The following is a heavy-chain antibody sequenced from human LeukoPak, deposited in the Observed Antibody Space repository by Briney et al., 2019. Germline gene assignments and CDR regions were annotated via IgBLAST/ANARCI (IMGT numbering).Heavy chain of an antibody. CDR1: GGSISSYY. CDR2: IYYSGST. J-gene: IGHJ4*02. CDR3: ARVRLGELSLLDY. D-gene: IGHD3-16*02. V-gene: IGHV4-59*01. Sequence: SQTLSLTCTVSGGSISSYYWSWIRQPPGKGLAWIGYIYYSGSTNYNLSLKSRVTMSVDTSKNQFSLKLSSVTAADTAVYYCARVRLGELSLLDYWGQGTLVTVSS.